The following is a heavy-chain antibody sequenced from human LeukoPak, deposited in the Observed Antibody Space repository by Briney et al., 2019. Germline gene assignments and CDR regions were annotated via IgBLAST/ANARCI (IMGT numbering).Heavy chain of an antibody. D-gene: IGHD3-3*01. J-gene: IGHJ4*02. V-gene: IGHV1-46*01. CDR1: GYTFTTYY. Sequence: GASLKASCKASGYTFTTYYIHWMRQTPGQGFEWMGVSYPDAGTTDHGPRFRDRFVMTADTATSTVYMELRSLTSKDTGVYYCVREFVGGTFDYWGRGALITVSA. CDR2: SYPDAGTT. CDR3: VREFVGGTFDY.